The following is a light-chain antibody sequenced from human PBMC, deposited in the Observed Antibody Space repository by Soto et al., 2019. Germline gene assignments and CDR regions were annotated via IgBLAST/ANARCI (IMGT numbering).Light chain of an antibody. V-gene: IGKV1-33*01. J-gene: IGKJ2*01. CDR1: QDISKY. Sequence: DIQMTQSPSSLSASVGDRVTITCQASQDISKYLNWYQLQPGKAPRLLIYDASNVDAGVPSRFSGSGSGTDFTLTISSLQPEDIATYFCQQFETLPPAFGQGTKLEIK. CDR3: QQFETLPPA. CDR2: DAS.